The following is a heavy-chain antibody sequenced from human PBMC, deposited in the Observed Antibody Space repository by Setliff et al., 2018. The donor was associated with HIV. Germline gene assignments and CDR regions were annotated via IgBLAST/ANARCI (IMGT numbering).Heavy chain of an antibody. CDR2: ISGSGDST. V-gene: IGHV3-23*01. CDR1: GFTFNYHA. CDR3: AKDYTPTFWEYNWFDV. J-gene: IGHJ5*02. Sequence: PGGSLRLSCAASGFTFNYHAMTWVCQAPGKGLEWVSGISGSGDSTFYAHSVKGRFTISRDNSRDTLYLEMNNLRAEDTALYYCAKDYTPTFWEYNWFDVWGQGTQVTVSS. D-gene: IGHD3-16*01.